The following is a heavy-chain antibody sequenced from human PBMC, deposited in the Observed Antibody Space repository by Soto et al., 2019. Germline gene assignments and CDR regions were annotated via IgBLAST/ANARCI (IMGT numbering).Heavy chain of an antibody. CDR3: AEDSGDFGVVPSAGYGIDV. D-gene: IGHD3-3*01. V-gene: IGHV3-23*01. J-gene: IGHJ6*02. CDR2: ISGSGGTT. Sequence: GGSLRLSCAASEFTFTTYVMTWVRQVPGRGLEWVSAISGSGGTTYYADSVKGRFTISRDNSKNTVYLQMNSLRAEDTAIYYCAEDSGDFGVVPSAGYGIDVWGQGTTVTVSS. CDR1: EFTFTTYV.